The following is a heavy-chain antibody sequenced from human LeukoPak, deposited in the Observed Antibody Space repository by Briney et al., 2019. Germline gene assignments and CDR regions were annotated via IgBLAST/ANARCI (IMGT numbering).Heavy chain of an antibody. CDR3: ARESDSSSWYSYYYYYMDV. J-gene: IGHJ6*03. CDR1: GFTFSSYW. Sequence: GGSLRLSCAASGFTFSSYWMSWVRQAPGKGLEWVANIKQDGSEKYYVDSVKGRFTISRDNAKNSLYLQMNSLRAEDTAVYYCARESDSSSWYSYYYYYMDVWGKGTTVTVSS. V-gene: IGHV3-7*01. D-gene: IGHD6-13*01. CDR2: IKQDGSEK.